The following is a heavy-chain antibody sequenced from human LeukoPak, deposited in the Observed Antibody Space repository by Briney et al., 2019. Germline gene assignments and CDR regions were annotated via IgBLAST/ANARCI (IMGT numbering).Heavy chain of an antibody. CDR3: ARGSTGLRGRTDC. J-gene: IGHJ4*02. D-gene: IGHD4-17*01. V-gene: IGHV1-2*02. CDR1: GYTFSDYY. Sequence: ASVKVSFKASGYTFSDYYMHWVRQAPGQGLEWMGWINPKTGGTNYAQKFQGRVTMTRDTSIRTAYMELSRLRSDDTAVYYCARGSTGLRGRTDCWGQGTLVTVSS. CDR2: INPKTGGT.